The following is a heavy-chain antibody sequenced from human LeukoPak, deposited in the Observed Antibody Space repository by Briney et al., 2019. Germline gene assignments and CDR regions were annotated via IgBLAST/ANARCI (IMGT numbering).Heavy chain of an antibody. CDR3: ARVLEGSSGQHWYFDL. V-gene: IGHV4-34*01. CDR2: INHSGST. D-gene: IGHD6-19*01. J-gene: IGHJ2*01. CDR1: GGSFSGYY. Sequence: ASETLSLTCAVYGGSFSGYYWSWIRQPPGKGLEWIGEINHSGSTNYNPSLKSRVTISVDTSKNQFSLRLSSVTAADTAVYYCARVLEGSSGQHWYFDLWGRGTLVTVSS.